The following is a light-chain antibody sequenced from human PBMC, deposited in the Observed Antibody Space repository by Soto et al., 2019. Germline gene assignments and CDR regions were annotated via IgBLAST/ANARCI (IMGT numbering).Light chain of an antibody. V-gene: IGLV2-14*01. CDR3: SSYRSGNSLDV. Sequence: QSVLTQPASVSGSPGQSITISCTGTRSDVGAYNYVSWYQQHPGKAPKLIIYEVSNRPSGVSSRFSGSKSGNTASLTISGLQTEDEADYYCSSYRSGNSLDVFGTGTKLTVL. J-gene: IGLJ1*01. CDR2: EVS. CDR1: RSDVGAYNY.